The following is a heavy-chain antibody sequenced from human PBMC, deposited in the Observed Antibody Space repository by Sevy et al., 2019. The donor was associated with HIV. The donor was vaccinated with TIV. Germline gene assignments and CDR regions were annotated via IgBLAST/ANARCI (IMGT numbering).Heavy chain of an antibody. Sequence: SETLSLTCSVSGGSIRSSTYYWGWIRQPPGKGLEWIGSIYDSGSTFFYPSFVSRVDISVDTSKNQFSLRLRSVTAADTAVYYCARHGLPGYKSGWFHVFDYWGQGALVTVSS. V-gene: IGHV4-39*01. D-gene: IGHD6-19*01. CDR2: IYDSGST. J-gene: IGHJ4*02. CDR1: GGSIRSSTYY. CDR3: ARHGLPGYKSGWFHVFDY.